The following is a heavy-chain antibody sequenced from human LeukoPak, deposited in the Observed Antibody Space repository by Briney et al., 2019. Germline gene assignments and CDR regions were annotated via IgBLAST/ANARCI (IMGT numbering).Heavy chain of an antibody. CDR3: ARRKPGDGLDV. V-gene: IGHV3-72*01. CDR2: IRNKANSYTT. D-gene: IGHD1-1*01. J-gene: IGHJ6*02. CDR1: RFSFNDHY. Sequence: PGGSLRLSCAASRFSFNDHYMDRVRQAPGKGLEWAGRIRNKANSYTTEYAAPVKGRFTISRDDSKNSLYLQMNSLKTEDTAVYYCARRKPGDGLDVWGQGTTVTVSS.